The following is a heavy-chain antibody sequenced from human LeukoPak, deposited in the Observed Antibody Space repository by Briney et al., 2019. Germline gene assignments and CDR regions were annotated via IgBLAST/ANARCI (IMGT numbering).Heavy chain of an antibody. Sequence: GGSLRLSCAASGFTFSGYWMHWVRQAPGKGLEWVAVISYDGSNKYYADSVKGRFTISRDNSKNTLYLQMNSLRAEDTAVYYCAKDGEAYCSGGSCWYYFDYWGQGTLVTVSS. CDR1: GFTFSGYW. V-gene: IGHV3-30*18. J-gene: IGHJ4*02. CDR2: ISYDGSNK. CDR3: AKDGEAYCSGGSCWYYFDY. D-gene: IGHD2-15*01.